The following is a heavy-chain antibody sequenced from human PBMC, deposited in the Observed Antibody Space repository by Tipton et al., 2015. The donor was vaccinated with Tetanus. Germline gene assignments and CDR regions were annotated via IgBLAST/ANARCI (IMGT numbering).Heavy chain of an antibody. CDR1: GDPISSGSHY. V-gene: IGHV4-31*03. Sequence: TLSLTCNVSGDPISSGSHYWNWIRQPPGKGLEWIGYIYYTGSTYYNPSLKGRVSISVDTSRNQFSLKLSSVTAADTAVYYCARRARGAATGLAPACFDTWGPGTMVTVSS. CDR3: ARRARGAATGLAPACFDT. J-gene: IGHJ3*02. CDR2: IYYTGST. D-gene: IGHD6-25*01.